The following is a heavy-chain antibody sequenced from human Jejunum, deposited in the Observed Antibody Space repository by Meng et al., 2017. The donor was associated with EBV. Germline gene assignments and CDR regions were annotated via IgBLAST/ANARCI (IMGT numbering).Heavy chain of an antibody. J-gene: IGHJ4*02. CDR3: ARGGPDFGDYVPFDY. V-gene: IGHV4-30-2*01. Sequence: LPPPQSGSGLVKPYQTLSLTCAVSGDSITRGAYVWSWIRQPPGKGLEWIGNIYHIGSTYYNPSLKSRVTISVDRSKNQFSLKLTSVTAADTAVYYCARGGPDFGDYVPFDYWGQGTLVTVSS. CDR1: GDSITRGAYV. CDR2: IYHIGST. D-gene: IGHD4-17*01.